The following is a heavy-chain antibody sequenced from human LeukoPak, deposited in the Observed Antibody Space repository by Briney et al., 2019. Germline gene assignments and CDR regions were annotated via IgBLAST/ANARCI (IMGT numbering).Heavy chain of an antibody. Sequence: PGRSLRLSCAASGFTFDDYAMHWVRQAPGKGLEWVSGISWNSGSIGYADSVKGRFTISRDNAKNSLFLQMDSLRAEDTAVYYCARIGINSFDIWGQGTKVTVSS. CDR1: GFTFDDYA. V-gene: IGHV3-9*01. D-gene: IGHD2-15*01. CDR2: ISWNSGSI. CDR3: ARIGINSFDI. J-gene: IGHJ3*02.